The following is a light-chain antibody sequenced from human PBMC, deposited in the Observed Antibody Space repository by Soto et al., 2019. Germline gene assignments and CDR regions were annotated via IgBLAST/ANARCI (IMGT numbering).Light chain of an antibody. CDR1: QGISYY. V-gene: IGKV1-27*01. CDR2: GAS. J-gene: IGKJ1*01. Sequence: DIPMTQSPSSLSASVGDRVTITCRASQGISYYLAWYQQKPGKVPNLLISGASALQSGVPSRFSGSGSGTYFPLTISSLQPEDVAVYYCQKYNAAPPTFGQGTKVEIK. CDR3: QKYNAAPPT.